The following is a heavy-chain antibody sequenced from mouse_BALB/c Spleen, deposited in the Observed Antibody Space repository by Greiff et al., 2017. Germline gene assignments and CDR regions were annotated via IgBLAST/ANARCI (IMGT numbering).Heavy chain of an antibody. CDR3: ARDREPVYAMDY. V-gene: IGHV2-6-7*01. CDR1: GFSLTGCG. Sequence: QVQLKESGPGLVAPSQSLSITCTVSGFSLTGCGVNWVRQPPGKGLEWLGMIWGDGSTDYNSALKSRLSISKDNSKSQVFLKMNSLQTDDTARYYCARDREPVYAMDYWGQGTSVTVSS. CDR2: IWGDGST. J-gene: IGHJ4*01.